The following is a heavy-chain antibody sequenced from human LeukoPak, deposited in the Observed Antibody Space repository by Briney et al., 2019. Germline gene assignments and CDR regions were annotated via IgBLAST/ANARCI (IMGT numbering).Heavy chain of an antibody. CDR3: AKDQCSNTRCYGSPGY. D-gene: IGHD2-2*01. V-gene: IGHV3-30*02. CDR2: IRHDGSDQ. CDR1: GFSFSNYG. Sequence: GGSLRLSCEASGFSFSNYGMHWVRQAPGKGLEWVAFIRHDGSDQRYAESVKGRFIISRDNSKNTLYLQMNSLRPEDAGVFYCAKDQCSNTRCYGSPGYWGQGTLVTVFS. J-gene: IGHJ4*02.